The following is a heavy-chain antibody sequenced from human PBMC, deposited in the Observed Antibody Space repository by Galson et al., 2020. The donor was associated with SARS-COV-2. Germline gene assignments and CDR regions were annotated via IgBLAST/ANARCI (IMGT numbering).Heavy chain of an antibody. J-gene: IGHJ6*02. Sequence: GGSLRLSCAASGFTFSSYAMHWVRQAPGKGLEWVAVISYDGSNKYYADSVKGRFTISRDNSKNMLYLQMNSLRAEDTAVYYCARPYSGSYFSGMDVWGQGTTVTVSS. D-gene: IGHD1-26*01. CDR1: GFTFSSYA. CDR2: ISYDGSNK. V-gene: IGHV3-30*04. CDR3: ARPYSGSYFSGMDV.